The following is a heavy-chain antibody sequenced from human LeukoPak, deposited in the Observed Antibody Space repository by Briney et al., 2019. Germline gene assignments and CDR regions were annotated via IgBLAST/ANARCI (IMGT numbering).Heavy chain of an antibody. CDR1: GGSISSGSYY. Sequence: SETLSLTCTVSGGSISSGSYYWGWIRQPPGKGLEWIGSIYYSGSTYYNPSLKSRVTISVDTSKNQFSLKLSSVTAADTAVYYCARHRPPVWGLQDAFDIWGQGTMVTVSS. V-gene: IGHV4-39*01. J-gene: IGHJ3*02. CDR2: IYYSGST. CDR3: ARHRPPVWGLQDAFDI. D-gene: IGHD3-16*01.